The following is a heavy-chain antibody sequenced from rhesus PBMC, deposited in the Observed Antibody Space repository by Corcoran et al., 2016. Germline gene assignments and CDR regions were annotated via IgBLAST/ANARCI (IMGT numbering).Heavy chain of an antibody. CDR3: ARRLWGFDY. J-gene: IGHJ4*01. V-gene: IGHV4-127*01. CDR1: GYFISSGYG. Sequence: QVQLQESGPGLVKPSETLSLTCDVSGYFISSGYGRAWIRQAPGLGPGWIGYFGGYSAGTNYHPSLQSRVTISRDTSKNQFSLKMNSVTAADTAFYYCARRLWGFDYWGQGLLVTVSS. CDR2: FGGYSAGT. D-gene: IGHD7-45*01.